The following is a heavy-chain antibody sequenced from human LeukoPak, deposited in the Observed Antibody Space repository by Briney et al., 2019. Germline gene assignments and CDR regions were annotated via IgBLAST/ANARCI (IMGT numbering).Heavy chain of an antibody. Sequence: GSLRLSCAASGFTFSNYGMHWVRQAPGKGLEWVAFIRIDGGNKNYADSVKGRFTISRDNSKNTLYLQMNSLRAEDTALYYCAKAKITLIVVANPNSGALDIWGQGTMVTVSS. V-gene: IGHV3-30*02. CDR2: IRIDGGNK. D-gene: IGHD3-22*01. J-gene: IGHJ3*02. CDR1: GFTFSNYG. CDR3: AKAKITLIVVANPNSGALDI.